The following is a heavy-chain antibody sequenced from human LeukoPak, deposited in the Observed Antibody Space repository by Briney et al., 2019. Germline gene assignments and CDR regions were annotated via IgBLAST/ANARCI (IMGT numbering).Heavy chain of an antibody. Sequence: GGSLRLSCAASGFTFSSYSMNWVRQAPGKGLGWVSSISSSSSYIYYADSVKGRFTISRDNAKNSLYLQMNSLRAEDTAVYYCARGRGYSYGYAFDIWGQGTMVTVSS. V-gene: IGHV3-21*01. J-gene: IGHJ3*02. CDR1: GFTFSSYS. CDR2: ISSSSSYI. D-gene: IGHD5-18*01. CDR3: ARGRGYSYGYAFDI.